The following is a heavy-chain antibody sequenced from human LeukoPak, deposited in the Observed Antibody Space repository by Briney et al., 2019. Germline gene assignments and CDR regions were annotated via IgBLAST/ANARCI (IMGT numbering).Heavy chain of an antibody. D-gene: IGHD3-22*01. Sequence: SETLSLTCNVSGGSISSYHWSWIRQPPGKGLEWIGSIYYSGSTYYNPSLKSRVTISVDTSKNQFSLKLSSVTAADTAVYYCARESADKVPFDYWGQGTLVTVSS. CDR3: ARESADKVPFDY. CDR1: GGSISSYH. V-gene: IGHV4-59*05. CDR2: IYYSGST. J-gene: IGHJ4*02.